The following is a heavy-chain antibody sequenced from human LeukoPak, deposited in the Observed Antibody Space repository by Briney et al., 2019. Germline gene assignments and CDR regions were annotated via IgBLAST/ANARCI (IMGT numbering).Heavy chain of an antibody. Sequence: SETLSLTCAVYGGSFSGYYWSWIRQPPGKGLEWIGEINHSGSTNYNPSLKSRVTISVDTSKNQFSLKLSSVTAADTAVHYCARVGRYFDWLFRLEGSYYYGMDVWGQGTTVTVSS. D-gene: IGHD3-9*01. CDR1: GGSFSGYY. J-gene: IGHJ6*02. V-gene: IGHV4-34*01. CDR2: INHSGST. CDR3: ARVGRYFDWLFRLEGSYYYGMDV.